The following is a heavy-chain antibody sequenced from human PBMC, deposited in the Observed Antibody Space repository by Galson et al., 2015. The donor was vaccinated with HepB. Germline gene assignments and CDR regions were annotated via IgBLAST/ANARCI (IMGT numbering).Heavy chain of an antibody. J-gene: IGHJ3*01. CDR2: ISNGGRTI. CDR3: ARDAGYSRSHDAFDL. Sequence: SLRLSCAASGFTFSSYNMNWVRQAPGKGLEWVSYISNGGRTIDYADSVKGRFAISRDNAKKSLYLQMNSLRAEDTAVYYCARDAGYSRSHDAFDLWGQGTMVTVSS. D-gene: IGHD6-13*01. CDR1: GFTFSSYN. V-gene: IGHV3-48*01.